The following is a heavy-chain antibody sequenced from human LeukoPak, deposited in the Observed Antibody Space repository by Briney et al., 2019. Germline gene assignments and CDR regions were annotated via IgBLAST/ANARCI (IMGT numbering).Heavy chain of an antibody. D-gene: IGHD3-10*01. V-gene: IGHV4-59*12. CDR3: AREDITMVRGVKSRYMDV. J-gene: IGHJ6*03. CDR1: GGSISSYY. CDR2: IHYSGST. Sequence: SETLSLTCTVSGGSISSYYWSWIRQPPGKGLEWIGYIHYSGSTYYNPSLKSRVTISVDTSKNQFSLRLSSVTAADTAVYYCAREDITMVRGVKSRYMDVWGKGTTVTVSS.